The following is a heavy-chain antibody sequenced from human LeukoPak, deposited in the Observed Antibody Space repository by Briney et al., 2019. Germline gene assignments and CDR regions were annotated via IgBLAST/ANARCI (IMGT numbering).Heavy chain of an antibody. Sequence: GGSLRLSSAASGFTFSSYWMSWVRQAPGKGLEWVANIKQDGSEKYYVDSVKGRFTISRDNAKNSLYLQMNSLRAEDTAVYYCASWLCSGGSCPRVGDVWGKGTTVTVSS. V-gene: IGHV3-7*01. D-gene: IGHD2-15*01. CDR1: GFTFSSYW. J-gene: IGHJ6*04. CDR2: IKQDGSEK. CDR3: ASWLCSGGSCPRVGDV.